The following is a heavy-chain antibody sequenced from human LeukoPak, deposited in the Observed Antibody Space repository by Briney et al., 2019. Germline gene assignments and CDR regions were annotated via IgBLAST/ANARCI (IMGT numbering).Heavy chain of an antibody. CDR2: IYHSGST. V-gene: IGHV4-34*01. CDR3: ARRNVVVVAAIPRHPYNWFDP. D-gene: IGHD2-15*01. J-gene: IGHJ5*02. CDR1: GGSFSGYY. Sequence: PETLSLTCAVYGGSFSGYYWSWIRQPPGKGLEWIGEIYHSGSTNYNPSLKSRVTISVDKSKNQFSLKLSSVTAADTAVYYCARRNVVVVAAIPRHPYNWFDPWGQGTLVTVSS.